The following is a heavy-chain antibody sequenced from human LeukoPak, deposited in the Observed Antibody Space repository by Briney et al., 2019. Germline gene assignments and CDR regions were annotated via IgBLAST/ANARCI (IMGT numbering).Heavy chain of an antibody. CDR2: ISYDGSNK. V-gene: IGHV3-30*18. CDR3: AKAIEVAGTDY. J-gene: IGHJ4*02. D-gene: IGHD6-19*01. CDR1: GFTFSSYG. Sequence: PGRSLRLSCAASGFTFSSYGFHWVRQAPGKGLEWVAVISYDGSNKYYADSVKGRFTISRDNSQNTLYLQMNSLRAEDTAMYYCAKAIEVAGTDYWGQGTLVTVSS.